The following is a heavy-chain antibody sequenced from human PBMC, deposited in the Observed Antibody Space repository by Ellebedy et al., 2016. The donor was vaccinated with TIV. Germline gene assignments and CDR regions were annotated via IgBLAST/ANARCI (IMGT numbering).Heavy chain of an antibody. Sequence: MPSETLSLTCTVSGGSISSYYWSWIRQPPGKGLEWIGYIYYSGSTYYNPSLKSRVTISTDTSKNQFSLNLSSVTAADTAVYYCARGDSSSSRVYYWGQGTLVTVSS. D-gene: IGHD6-6*01. J-gene: IGHJ4*02. V-gene: IGHV4-59*08. CDR1: GGSISSYY. CDR3: ARGDSSSSRVYY. CDR2: IYYSGST.